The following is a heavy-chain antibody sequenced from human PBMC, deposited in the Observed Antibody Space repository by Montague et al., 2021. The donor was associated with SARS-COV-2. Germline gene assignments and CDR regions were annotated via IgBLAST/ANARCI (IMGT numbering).Heavy chain of an antibody. CDR1: GASISSSNYY. Sequence: SETLSLTCTVSGASISSSNYYWGWIRQPPGKGLEWIATIHYSGSTXYNPSLKSQPTISVDTSKNQFSLRLSSVTAADTAVYYCARGDFGVVIIPYYYYYMDVWGKGTTVTVSS. J-gene: IGHJ6*03. V-gene: IGHV4-39*01. CDR3: ARGDFGVVIIPYYYYYMDV. D-gene: IGHD3-3*01. CDR2: IHYSGST.